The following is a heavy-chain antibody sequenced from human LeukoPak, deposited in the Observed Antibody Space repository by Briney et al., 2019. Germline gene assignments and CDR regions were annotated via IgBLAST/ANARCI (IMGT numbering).Heavy chain of an antibody. CDR1: GGSISSYY. CDR3: ASSYYYDSSGYLRFDY. D-gene: IGHD3-22*01. V-gene: IGHV4-4*07. CDR2: IYTSGST. J-gene: IGHJ4*02. Sequence: PSETLSLTCTVSGGSISSYYWSWIRQPAGKGLEWIGRIYTSGSTNYNPSLKSRVTTSVDTSKNQFSLKLSSVTAVDTAVYYCASSYYYDSSGYLRFDYWGQGTLVTVSS.